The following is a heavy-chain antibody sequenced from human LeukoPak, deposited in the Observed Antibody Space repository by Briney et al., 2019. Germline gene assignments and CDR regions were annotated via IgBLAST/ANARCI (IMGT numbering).Heavy chain of an antibody. D-gene: IGHD6-6*01. J-gene: IGHJ4*02. CDR1: GFTFSSYW. CDR2: IKQDGSEK. Sequence: GGSLRLSCAASGFTFSSYWMSWVRQAPGKGLEWVANIKQDGSEKYYVDSVKGRFTISRDNAKNSLYLQMNSLRAEDTAVYYCARIRPPFEYSSSSKLFFDYWGQGTLVTVSS. CDR3: ARIRPPFEYSSSSKLFFDY. V-gene: IGHV3-7*01.